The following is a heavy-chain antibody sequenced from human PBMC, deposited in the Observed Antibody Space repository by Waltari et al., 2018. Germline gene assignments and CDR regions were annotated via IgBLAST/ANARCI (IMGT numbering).Heavy chain of an antibody. J-gene: IGHJ4*02. V-gene: IGHV1-69*04. CDR3: ASAYYDFWSGYILDY. Sequence: QVQLVQSGAEVKKPGSSVKVSCKASGGTFSSYAISWVRQAPGQGLEWMGGSIPILGIANYAQKFQGRVTITADESTSTAYMELSSLRSEDTAVYYCASAYYDFWSGYILDYWGQGTLVTVSS. CDR1: GGTFSSYA. D-gene: IGHD3-3*01. CDR2: SIPILGIA.